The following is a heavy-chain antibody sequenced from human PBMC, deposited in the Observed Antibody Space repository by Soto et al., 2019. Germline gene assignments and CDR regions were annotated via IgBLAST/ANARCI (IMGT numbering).Heavy chain of an antibody. CDR2: TYYRSKWHN. V-gene: IGHV6-1*01. Sequence: PSQTLSLTCAISGDSVSSNSAAWNWIRQSPSRGLEWLGRTYYRSKWHNDYEVSVKSRITINPDTSKNQFSLQLNSVTPEDTAVYYCARDLTGTNLGGYYYYMDVWGKGTTVTVSS. CDR3: ARDLTGTNLGGYYYYMDV. CDR1: GDSVSSNSAA. J-gene: IGHJ6*03. D-gene: IGHD1-7*01.